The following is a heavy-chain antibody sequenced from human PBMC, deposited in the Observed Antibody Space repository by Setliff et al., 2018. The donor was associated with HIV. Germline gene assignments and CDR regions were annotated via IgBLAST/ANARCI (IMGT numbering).Heavy chain of an antibody. CDR3: ASVTIFGVVFDY. CDR2: IYHGGNT. J-gene: IGHJ4*02. Sequence: SETLSLTCVVSSHSISSGYYWGWIRQPPGKRLEWIGSIYHGGNTCFNPSLKSRVTVSVDTSKNQFSLKLSSVTAADTAVYYCASVTIFGVVFDYWGQGTLVTVSS. V-gene: IGHV4-38-2*01. CDR1: SHSISSGYY. D-gene: IGHD3-3*01.